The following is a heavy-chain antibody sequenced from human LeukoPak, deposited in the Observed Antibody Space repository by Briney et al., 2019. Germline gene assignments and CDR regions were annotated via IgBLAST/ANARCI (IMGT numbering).Heavy chain of an antibody. CDR2: ISYDGSNK. J-gene: IGHJ4*02. D-gene: IGHD3-3*01. CDR3: AKSKKFLEWFYVY. Sequence: PGRSLRLSCAASGFTFSSYAMHWVRQAPGKGLEWVAVISYDGSNKYYADSVKGRFTISRDNSKNTLYLQMNSLRAEDTAVYYCAKSKKFLEWFYVYWGQGTLVTVSS. CDR1: GFTFSSYA. V-gene: IGHV3-30-3*02.